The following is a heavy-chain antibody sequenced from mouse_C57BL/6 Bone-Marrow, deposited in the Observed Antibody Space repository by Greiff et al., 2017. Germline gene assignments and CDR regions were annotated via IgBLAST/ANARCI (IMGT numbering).Heavy chain of an antibody. V-gene: IGHV1-81*01. CDR3: ARWNYGSSYENY. CDR2: IYPRSGNT. D-gene: IGHD1-1*01. CDR1: GYTFTSYG. J-gene: IGHJ2*01. Sequence: VQLVESGAELARPGASVKLSCKASGYTFTSYGISWVKQRTGQGLEWIGEIYPRSGNTYYNEQFKGKATLTADKSSSTAYMELRSLTSEDSAVYFCARWNYGSSYENYWGQGTTLTVSS.